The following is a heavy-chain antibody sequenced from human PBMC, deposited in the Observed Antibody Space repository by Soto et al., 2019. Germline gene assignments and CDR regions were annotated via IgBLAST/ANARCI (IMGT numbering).Heavy chain of an antibody. Sequence: QVQMQESGPGLVKPSGTLSLTCAVSGDSISSSVWWTWVRQPPGKGLEWIGEVFHTGNTNYNPSLKSRATMSVDKSTNEFSLKVTSVTAADTAIYYCARKAWVRFDYWGQGALVTVSS. CDR1: GDSISSSVW. V-gene: IGHV4-4*02. CDR2: VFHTGNT. D-gene: IGHD7-27*01. CDR3: ARKAWVRFDY. J-gene: IGHJ4*02.